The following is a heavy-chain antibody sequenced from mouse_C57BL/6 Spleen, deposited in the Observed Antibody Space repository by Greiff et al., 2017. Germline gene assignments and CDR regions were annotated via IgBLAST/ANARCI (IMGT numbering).Heavy chain of an antibody. D-gene: IGHD2-4*01. CDR3: ARWGVYDYDGAWFAY. J-gene: IGHJ3*01. V-gene: IGHV1-81*01. CDR2: IYPRSGNT. CDR1: GYTFTSYG. Sequence: VQLQQSGAELARPGASVKLSCKASGYTFTSYGISWVKQRTGQGLEWIGEIYPRSGNTYYNEKFKGKATLTADKSSSTAYMELRSLTSEDSAVYFCARWGVYDYDGAWFAYWGQGTLVTVSA.